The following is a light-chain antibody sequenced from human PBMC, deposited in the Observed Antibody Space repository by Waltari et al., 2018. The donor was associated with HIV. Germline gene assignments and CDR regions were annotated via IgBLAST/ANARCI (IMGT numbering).Light chain of an antibody. CDR2: GNN. Sequence: QSVLTQPPSASGTPGQRVTISCSGSGSNTGSKDVNVYQQRPGTAPKLLIYGNNQRPSGVPDRFSGCKSGTSASLAISGLQSEDDADYYCAAWDDSLNGPMFGGGTKLTVL. CDR1: GSNTGSKD. J-gene: IGLJ3*02. CDR3: AAWDDSLNGPM. V-gene: IGLV1-44*01.